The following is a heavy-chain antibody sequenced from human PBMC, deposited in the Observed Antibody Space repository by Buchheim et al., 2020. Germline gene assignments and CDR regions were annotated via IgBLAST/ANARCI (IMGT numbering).Heavy chain of an antibody. CDR2: VLHSGST. D-gene: IGHD2-21*02. V-gene: IGHV4-4*02. Sequence: QVQLQQWGAGLLKPSETLSLTCGVSGDSVTRDRWWNWVRQPPGGGLEWIGEVLHSGSTNYNPSLRNRVTISLDKSRNQVSLQLTSVTAADTALYFCARGGGYCIDFWGHGTL. CDR3: ARGGGYCIDF. J-gene: IGHJ4*01. CDR1: GDSVTRDRW.